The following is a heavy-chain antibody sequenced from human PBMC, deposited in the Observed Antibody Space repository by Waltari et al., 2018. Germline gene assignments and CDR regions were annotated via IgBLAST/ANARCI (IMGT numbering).Heavy chain of an antibody. Sequence: EVQLVESGGGLVKPGGSLRLSCAASGFTFSNAWMSWVRQAPGKGLAWVGRIKSKTDGGTTDYAAPVKGRFTISRDDSKNTLYLQMNSLKTEDTAVYYCTTAGRRDGYNYNYYYGMDVWGQGTTVTVSS. CDR3: TTAGRRDGYNYNYYYGMDV. J-gene: IGHJ6*02. D-gene: IGHD5-12*01. V-gene: IGHV3-15*01. CDR2: IKSKTDGGTT. CDR1: GFTFSNAW.